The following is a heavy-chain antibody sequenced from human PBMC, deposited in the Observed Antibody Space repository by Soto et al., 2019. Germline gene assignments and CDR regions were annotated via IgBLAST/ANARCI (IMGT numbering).Heavy chain of an antibody. CDR1: GFIFSDYA. CDR3: EKAQHITSWYGVEADF. Sequence: QVQLVESGGGVVQPGRSLRLSCAASGFIFSDYAMHWVRQAPGKGLEWVAVISYGGDNKYYADSVRGRLSISRDKLKNTLTLHMNSLNPEDTSAYHYEKAQHITSWYGVEADFRGQGTLVTVSS. V-gene: IGHV3-30-3*01. CDR2: ISYGGDNK. J-gene: IGHJ4*02. D-gene: IGHD6-13*01.